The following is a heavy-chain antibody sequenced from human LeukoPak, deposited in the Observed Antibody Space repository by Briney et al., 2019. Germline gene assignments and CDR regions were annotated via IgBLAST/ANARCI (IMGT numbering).Heavy chain of an antibody. J-gene: IGHJ4*02. CDR2: FYVGGAT. CDR1: GFSVTNNY. CDR3: ARGDGYNFFDY. Sequence: GGSLRLPCAVSGFSVTNNYMSWVRQAPGKGLEWVSVFYVGGATYYADSVKGRFTISRDNSENTLYLQMKSLRAEDTAVYYCARGDGYNFFDYWGQGTLVTVSS. V-gene: IGHV3-53*01. D-gene: IGHD5-24*01.